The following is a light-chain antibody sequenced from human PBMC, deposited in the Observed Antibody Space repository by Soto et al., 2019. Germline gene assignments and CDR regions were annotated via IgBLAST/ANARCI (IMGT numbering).Light chain of an antibody. Sequence: QSALTQPASVSGSPGQSITISCTGTSSDVGGYNYVSWYQQYPGKAPKLMISGVSNRPSGVSNRFSGSKSDNMASLTISGLQAEDEADHYCSSYTTTRHYVFGTGTKLTVL. J-gene: IGLJ1*01. CDR3: SSYTTTRHYV. V-gene: IGLV2-14*01. CDR2: GVS. CDR1: SSDVGGYNY.